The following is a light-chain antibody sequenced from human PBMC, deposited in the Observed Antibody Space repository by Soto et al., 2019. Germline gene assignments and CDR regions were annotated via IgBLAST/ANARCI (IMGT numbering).Light chain of an antibody. J-gene: IGKJ1*01. Sequence: EIVLTQSPGTLSLSPGERPTLSCRASQSVSSSYLAWYQQKHGQAPRXXIYGASSRATGIPDRFSASGSGTGGTLTLSRLEPEDFAVYYGQQYGSSPWTFGQGTKVDIK. CDR1: QSVSSSY. CDR2: GAS. CDR3: QQYGSSPWT. V-gene: IGKV3-20*01.